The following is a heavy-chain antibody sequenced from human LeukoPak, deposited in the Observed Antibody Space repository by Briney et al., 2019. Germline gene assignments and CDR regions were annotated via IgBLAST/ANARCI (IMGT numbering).Heavy chain of an antibody. CDR3: AKQRGQGYYFDY. J-gene: IGHJ4*02. CDR1: GFTFSGYL. D-gene: IGHD1/OR15-1a*01. V-gene: IGHV3-7*01. Sequence: PGGSLRLSCAAPGFTFSGYLMSWVRQAPAKGLERVANIRQDASDKYYVDSVKGRFTISRDNADYSLYLHMSSLRAEDTAVYYCAKQRGQGYYFDYWGQGTLVTVSS. CDR2: IRQDASDK.